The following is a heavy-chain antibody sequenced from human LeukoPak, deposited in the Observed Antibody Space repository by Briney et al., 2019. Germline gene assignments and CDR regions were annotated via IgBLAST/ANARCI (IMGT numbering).Heavy chain of an antibody. J-gene: IGHJ1*01. D-gene: IGHD3-16*02. Sequence: PGRSLRLSCTTSGFTFGNYAMSWFRQAPGKGLEWIGVIRSKDYGETTRYAASVKGRFIISRDDSKSIAYLQMDSLETEDTAVYYCARGGYQFEHWGQGTLITVSS. CDR3: ARGGYQFEH. CDR1: GFTFGNYA. V-gene: IGHV3-49*03. CDR2: IRSKDYGETT.